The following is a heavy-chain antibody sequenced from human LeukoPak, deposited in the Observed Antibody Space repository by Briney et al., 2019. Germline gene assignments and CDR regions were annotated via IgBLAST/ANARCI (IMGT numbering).Heavy chain of an antibody. CDR3: ARRQGGSGSYYYYLDV. CDR1: GFTFGSYP. Sequence: TGGSLRLSCAASGFTFGSYPMHWVRQAPGKGLEYVSGISSNGGSTYYANSVKGRFTIPRDNSKNTLYLQMGSLRAEDMAVYYCARRQGGSGSYYYYLDVWGKGTTVTVSS. D-gene: IGHD3-10*01. V-gene: IGHV3-64*01. CDR2: ISSNGGST. J-gene: IGHJ6*03.